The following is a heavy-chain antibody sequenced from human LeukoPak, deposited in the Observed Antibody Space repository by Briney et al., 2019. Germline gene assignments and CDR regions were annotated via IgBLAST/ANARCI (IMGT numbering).Heavy chain of an antibody. Sequence: GGSLRLSCAASGFTFSNYWMSWVRQAPGKGLEWVANIKEDGSEKYHVDSVKGRFTVSRDNAKNSLYLQMNSLRAEDTAVYYCARLQKRDSRDYWGQGTLVTVSS. V-gene: IGHV3-7*02. J-gene: IGHJ4*02. D-gene: IGHD5-24*01. CDR3: ARLQKRDSRDY. CDR2: IKEDGSEK. CDR1: GFTFSNYW.